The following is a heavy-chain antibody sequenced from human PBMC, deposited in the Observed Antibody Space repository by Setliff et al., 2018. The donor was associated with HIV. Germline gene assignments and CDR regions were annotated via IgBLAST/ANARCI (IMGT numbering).Heavy chain of an antibody. J-gene: IGHJ4*02. V-gene: IGHV1-46*01. Sequence: GASVKVSCKASGYTFINYGISWVRQAPGHGLEWMGTINPSGGSTTYAQKFQDRVTMTTDTSTSTVYMELSSLRSEDTAMYYCARAIYSGYYYREFDYWGQGTLVTVSS. CDR3: ARAIYSGYYYREFDY. D-gene: IGHD5-12*01. CDR1: GYTFINYG. CDR2: INPSGGST.